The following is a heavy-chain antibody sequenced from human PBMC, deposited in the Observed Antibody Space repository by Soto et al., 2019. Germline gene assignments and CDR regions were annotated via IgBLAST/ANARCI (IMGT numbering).Heavy chain of an antibody. CDR1: GFIFSSYG. CDR3: AKDRNYYDSSGYDY. D-gene: IGHD3-22*01. V-gene: IGHV3-30*02. CDR2: IIGGGSEK. J-gene: IGHJ4*02. Sequence: GGSLRLSCTASGFIFSSYGMHWVRQAPGKGLEWVAFIIGGGSEKYYTDSVKGRFSVSRDNSKNTLYLQMNSLRAEDTAVYYCAKDRNYYDSSGYDYWGQGTLVTVSS.